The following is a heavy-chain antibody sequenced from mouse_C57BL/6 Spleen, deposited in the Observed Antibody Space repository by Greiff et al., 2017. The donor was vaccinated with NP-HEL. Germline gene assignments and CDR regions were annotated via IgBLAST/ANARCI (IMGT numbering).Heavy chain of an antibody. J-gene: IGHJ4*01. D-gene: IGHD3-2*02. CDR3: ARAAQATEDAMDY. CDR1: GYTFTDYY. CDR2: IYPGSGNT. V-gene: IGHV1-76*01. Sequence: VQLQQSGAELVRPGASVKLSCKASGYTFTDYYINWVKQRPGQGLEWIARIYPGSGNTYYNEKFKGKATLTAEKSSSTAYMQLSSLTSEDSAVYFCARAAQATEDAMDYWGQGTSVTVSS.